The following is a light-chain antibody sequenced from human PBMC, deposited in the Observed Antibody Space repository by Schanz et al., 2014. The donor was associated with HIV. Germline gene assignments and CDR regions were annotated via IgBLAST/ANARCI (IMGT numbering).Light chain of an antibody. CDR1: SSNIGAGYD. CDR2: GNN. CDR3: AAWDGSLNGPV. J-gene: IGLJ3*02. V-gene: IGLV1-40*01. Sequence: QSVLTQPPSVSGAPGQGITISCTGTSSNIGAGYDVHWYQHLPGRAPKLLIYGNNNRPSGVPDRFSGSKSGTSASLAISGLQSEDEADYYCAAWDGSLNGPVFGGGTKLTVL.